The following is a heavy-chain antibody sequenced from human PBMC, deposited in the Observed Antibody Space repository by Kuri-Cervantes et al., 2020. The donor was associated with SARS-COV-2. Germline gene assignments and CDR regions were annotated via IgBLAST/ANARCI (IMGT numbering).Heavy chain of an antibody. CDR2: MNPDTGNA. D-gene: IGHD2-21*01. Sequence: ASVKVSCKASGYTFSSYDINWVRQASGQGLEWMGWMNPDTGNAGYAQNFRGRVTMTRDISTSTVYMELSSLTSEDTAIYYCYCAPKEGFDSWGQGTLVTVSS. V-gene: IGHV1-8*02. CDR1: GYTFSSYD. CDR3: YCAPKEGFDS. J-gene: IGHJ4*02.